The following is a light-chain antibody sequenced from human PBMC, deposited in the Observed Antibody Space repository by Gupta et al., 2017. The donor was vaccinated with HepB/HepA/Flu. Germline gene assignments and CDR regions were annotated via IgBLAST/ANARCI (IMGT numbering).Light chain of an antibody. CDR3: SSYTSSSTLA. Sequence: QSALTQPASVSGSPGQSITISCTGTSSDVGGYNYFSCYQHHQGKPPKLMLYDVSNRPSGVSNRFSGSKSGNTASLTISGLQAEDEADYYCSSYTSSSTLAFGGGTKLTVL. CDR1: SSDVGGYNY. CDR2: DVS. V-gene: IGLV2-14*03. J-gene: IGLJ3*02.